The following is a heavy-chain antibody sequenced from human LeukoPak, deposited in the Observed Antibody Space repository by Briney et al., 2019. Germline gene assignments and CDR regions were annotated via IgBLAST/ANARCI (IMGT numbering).Heavy chain of an antibody. CDR3: ARGYGPHTSGWDY. CDR1: GGSISSRSYY. J-gene: IGHJ4*02. CDR2: IYYSGST. D-gene: IGHD6-19*01. V-gene: IGHV4-39*07. Sequence: SETLSLTCSVSGGSISSRSYYWGWIRQPPGKGLEWIGTIYYSGSTFYNPSLQSRVTLSVDTSKNQFSLKLCSVTAADTAVYYCARGYGPHTSGWDYWGQGTLVTVPS.